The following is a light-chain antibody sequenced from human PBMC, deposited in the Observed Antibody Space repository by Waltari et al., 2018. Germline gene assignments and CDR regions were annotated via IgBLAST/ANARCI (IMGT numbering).Light chain of an antibody. V-gene: IGLV1-44*01. J-gene: IGLJ2*01. CDR3: AAWDDSLNVVL. CDR1: SSNIGSNT. Sequence: QSVLTQPPSASGTPGQRVTISCSGSSSNIGSNTVNWYQQLPGTAPKLLIHSNNPRPSGVPDRVSGSKSGTSASLAISGLQSEDEADYYCAAWDDSLNVVLFGGGTKLTVL. CDR2: SNN.